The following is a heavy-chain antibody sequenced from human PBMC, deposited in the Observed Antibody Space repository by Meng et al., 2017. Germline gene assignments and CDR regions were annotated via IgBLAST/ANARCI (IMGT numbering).Heavy chain of an antibody. CDR1: GGSISSSNW. Sequence: QVELTGSGPGLVKPSGTLSLTCAVSGGSISSSNWWSWVRQPPGKGLEWIGEIYHSGSTNYNPSLKSRVTISVDKSKNQFSLKLSSVTAADTAVYYCARMSVLLWFGELFLNWGQGTLVTVSS. J-gene: IGHJ4*02. CDR2: IYHSGST. V-gene: IGHV4-4*02. CDR3: ARMSVLLWFGELFLN. D-gene: IGHD3-10*01.